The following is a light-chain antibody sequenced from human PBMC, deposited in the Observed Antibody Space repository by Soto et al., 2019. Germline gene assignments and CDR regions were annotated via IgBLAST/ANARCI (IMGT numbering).Light chain of an antibody. V-gene: IGLV3-1*01. J-gene: IGLJ2*01. CDR3: LAWDSSTAYVV. CDR2: QDS. Sequence: SYELTQPPSVSVSPGQTASITCSGDKLGDKYACWYQQKPGQSPVLVIYQDSKRPSGIPERFSGSNSGNTATLTISGTQAMDEADYYCLAWDSSTAYVVFGGGTKLTVL. CDR1: KLGDKY.